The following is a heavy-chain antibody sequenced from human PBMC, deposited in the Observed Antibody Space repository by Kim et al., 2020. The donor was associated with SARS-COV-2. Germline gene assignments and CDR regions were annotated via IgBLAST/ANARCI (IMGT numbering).Heavy chain of an antibody. Sequence: SETLSLFCSVRGGSFSGYFGSWYRQPPGRGLEWIGEINPAGSTNNDPSLKTRVSQSRDMSKNQFSLKLKYVTVADTAVYYCARGRSLNASGIYRYHYYMDVWGSGVTVTVSS. CDR3: ARGRSLNASGIYRYHYYMDV. CDR2: INPAGST. V-gene: IGHV4-34*01. CDR1: GGSFSGYF. D-gene: IGHD3-10*01. J-gene: IGHJ6*03.